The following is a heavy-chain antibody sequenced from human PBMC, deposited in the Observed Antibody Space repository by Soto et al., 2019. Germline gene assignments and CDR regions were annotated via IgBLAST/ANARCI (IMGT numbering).Heavy chain of an antibody. J-gene: IGHJ6*02. CDR1: GGTFSSYA. D-gene: IGHD6-6*01. V-gene: IGHV1-69*13. CDR2: IIPIFGTA. Sequence: SVKVSCKASGGTFSSYAISWVRQAPGQGLEWMGGIIPIFGTANYAQKFQGRVTITVDESTSTAYMELSSLRSEDTAVCYCARSSPGYYGMDVWGQGTTVTVSS. CDR3: ARSSPGYYGMDV.